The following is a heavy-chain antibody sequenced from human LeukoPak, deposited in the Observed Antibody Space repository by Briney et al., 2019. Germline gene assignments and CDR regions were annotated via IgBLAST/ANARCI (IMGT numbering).Heavy chain of an antibody. D-gene: IGHD3-10*01. V-gene: IGHV1-2*02. J-gene: IGHJ4*02. Sequence: ASVKVSCKASGYTFTGYYMHWVRQAPGQGLEWMGWINPNSGGTNYAQKFQGRVTMTRDTSLSTAYMELSRLRSDDTAVYYCARVWRNYDSGSYFLYWGQGTLVTVSS. CDR3: ARVWRNYDSGSYFLY. CDR2: INPNSGGT. CDR1: GYTFTGYY.